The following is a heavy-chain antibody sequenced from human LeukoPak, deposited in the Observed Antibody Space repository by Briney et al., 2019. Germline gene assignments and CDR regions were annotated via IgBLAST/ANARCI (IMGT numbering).Heavy chain of an antibody. CDR2: FDNSGST. Sequence: PSETLSLTCTVSGGSINNYCWSWIRQPPGKGLEWIGFFDNSGSTNYNPSLKSRVTISVDTSKNQVSLKLNPVTAADTAVYYCARGLFQWPARIDYWGRGTLVTVSS. V-gene: IGHV4-4*08. CDR1: GGSINNYC. D-gene: IGHD6-19*01. J-gene: IGHJ4*02. CDR3: ARGLFQWPARIDY.